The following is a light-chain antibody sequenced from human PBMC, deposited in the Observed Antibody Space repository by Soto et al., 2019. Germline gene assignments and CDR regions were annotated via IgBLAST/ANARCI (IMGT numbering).Light chain of an antibody. CDR1: SGDVGRYDY. V-gene: IGLV2-8*01. J-gene: IGLJ1*01. Sequence: QPVLTQPPSASGSPGQSVTFSCTGTSGDVGRYDYVSWYQQHPGKAPKLLIYGVTKRPAGVPDRFSGSKSGNTASLTVSGLQTEDEAYYYCSSYAGSSIYVFGTGTKLTVL. CDR2: GVT. CDR3: SSYAGSSIYV.